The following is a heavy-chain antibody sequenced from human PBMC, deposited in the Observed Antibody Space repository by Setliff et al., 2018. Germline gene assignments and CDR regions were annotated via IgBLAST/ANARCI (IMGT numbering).Heavy chain of an antibody. CDR2: IYTSGST. CDR1: GGSISNYY. V-gene: IGHV4-4*07. CDR3: ARKGISALSGAFDM. Sequence: ASETLSLTCTVSGGSISNYYWSWIRQPAGKGLEWIGRIYTSGSTNYNPSLKIRVTMSLDTSKNQFSLKLSSVTASDTAVYYCARKGISALSGAFDMWGQGTMVTVS. D-gene: IGHD1-26*01. J-gene: IGHJ3*02.